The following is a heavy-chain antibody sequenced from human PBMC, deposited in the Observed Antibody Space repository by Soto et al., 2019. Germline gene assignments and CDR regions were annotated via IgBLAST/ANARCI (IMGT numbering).Heavy chain of an antibody. CDR3: ARDVNGGFCGA. CDR2: ISSRNNDM. J-gene: IGHJ5*02. Sequence: EVQLVESGGGLVKPGGSLRLYCAASGFTFSSYSMNWVRQAPGKGLEWVSTISSRNNDMYYLDSVKGRFTISRDNARNSVYLQMNSLRADDTAVYYCARDVNGGFCGAWGQGTLVTVSS. V-gene: IGHV3-21*01. CDR1: GFTFSSYS. D-gene: IGHD2-21*01.